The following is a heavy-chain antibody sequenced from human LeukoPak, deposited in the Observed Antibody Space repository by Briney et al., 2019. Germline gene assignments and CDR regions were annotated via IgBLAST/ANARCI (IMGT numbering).Heavy chain of an antibody. D-gene: IGHD6-6*01. CDR3: AAQAARPDFDY. J-gene: IGHJ4*02. CDR1: GGTFSNYA. Sequence: SVKVSCKASGGTFSNYAVSWVRQAPGQGLEWMGGIIPIFGTANYAQKFQGRVTITTDESTSTAYMELSSLRSEDTAVYYCAAQAARPDFDYWGQGTLVTVSS. CDR2: IIPIFGTA. V-gene: IGHV1-69*05.